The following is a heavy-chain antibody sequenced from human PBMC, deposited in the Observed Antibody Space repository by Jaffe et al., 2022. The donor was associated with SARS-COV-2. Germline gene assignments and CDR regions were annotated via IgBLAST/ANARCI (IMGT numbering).Heavy chain of an antibody. CDR1: GFAFSSYA. J-gene: IGHJ4*02. CDR3: AKGAQLAPRSCFDY. Sequence: EVQLLESGGGLVQPGGSLRLSCAASGFAFSSYAMSWVRQAPGKGLEWVSVISGSGGTTYYADSVEGRFAISRDNSKNTLSLQMNSLRAEDTAVYYCAKGAQLAPRSCFDYWGQGTLVAVSS. CDR2: ISGSGGTT. V-gene: IGHV3-23*01. D-gene: IGHD1-1*01.